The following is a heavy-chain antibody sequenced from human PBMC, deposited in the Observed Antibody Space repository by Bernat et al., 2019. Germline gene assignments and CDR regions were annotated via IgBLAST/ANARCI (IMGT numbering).Heavy chain of an antibody. V-gene: IGHV3-21*01. CDR2: ITSSSTHI. J-gene: IGHJ4*02. Sequence: EVQLVESGGGLVKPGRSLRLSCAASGFTFSSYAMNWVRQAPGKGLEWVSSITSSSTHIYYADSVKGRFTISRDNAKNSLYLQMNSLRVEDTAVYYCARAAITTFGVIIIDLDYWGQGPLVTVSS. CDR3: ARAAITTFGVIIIDLDY. D-gene: IGHD3-3*01. CDR1: GFTFSSYA.